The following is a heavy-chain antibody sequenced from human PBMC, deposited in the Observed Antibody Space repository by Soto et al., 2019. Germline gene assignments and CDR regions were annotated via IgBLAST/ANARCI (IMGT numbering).Heavy chain of an antibody. Sequence: EVQLLESGGGLVQPGGSLRLSCAASGFTFSSYAMSWVRQAPGKGLEWVSAISGSGGSTYYADSVKGRFTISRDNSKNSLYLQMNCLRAEDTAVYYCAKDPTYISGWLYYFDYWGQGTLVTVSS. J-gene: IGHJ4*02. D-gene: IGHD6-19*01. V-gene: IGHV3-23*01. CDR3: AKDPTYISGWLYYFDY. CDR2: ISGSGGST. CDR1: GFTFSSYA.